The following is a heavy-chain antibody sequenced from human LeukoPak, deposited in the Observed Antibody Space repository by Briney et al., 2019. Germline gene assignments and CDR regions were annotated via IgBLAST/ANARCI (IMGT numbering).Heavy chain of an antibody. CDR1: GGSVSSGSYY. V-gene: IGHV4-61*01. CDR2: IYYSGST. J-gene: IGHJ4*02. D-gene: IGHD5-12*01. CDR3: ASSGYSGYDYYFDY. Sequence: SQTLSLTCTVSGGSVSSGSYYWSWLRQPPGTGLEWIGYIYYSGSTNYNPSLKSRVTISVDTSKNQFSLNLSSVTAADTAVYYCASSGYSGYDYYFDYWGQGTLVTVSS.